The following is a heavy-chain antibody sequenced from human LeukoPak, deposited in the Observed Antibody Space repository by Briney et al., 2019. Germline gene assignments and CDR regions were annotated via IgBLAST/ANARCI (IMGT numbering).Heavy chain of an antibody. J-gene: IGHJ6*03. CDR1: GGTFSSYA. CDR3: ARAQYGSGSYYIGYYYYYMDV. D-gene: IGHD3-10*01. CDR2: IIPIFGTA. V-gene: IGHV1-69*05. Sequence: GASAKVSCKASGGTFSSYAISWVRQAPGQGLEWMGGIIPIFGTANYAQKFQGRVTITTDESTSTAYMELSSLRSEDTAVYYCARAQYGSGSYYIGYYYYYMDVWGKGTTVTVSS.